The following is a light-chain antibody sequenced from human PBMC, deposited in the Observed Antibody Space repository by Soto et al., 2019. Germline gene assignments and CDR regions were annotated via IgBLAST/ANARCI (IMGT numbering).Light chain of an antibody. J-gene: IGKJ4*01. V-gene: IGKV3D-15*01. CDR2: GSS. Sequence: VMTQSPANLSVSPGEGVTLFCRASQNVATNIAWYQLKPAQAPRLLIYGSSTRATGIPATFSGSGSGTHFSLTISSLQSEDSAVYYCQQYYHWGLSFGGGTKVEI. CDR1: QNVATN. CDR3: QQYYHWGLS.